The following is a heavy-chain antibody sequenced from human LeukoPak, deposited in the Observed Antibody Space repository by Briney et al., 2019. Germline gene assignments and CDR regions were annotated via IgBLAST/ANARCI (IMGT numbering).Heavy chain of an antibody. CDR2: IYYSGST. V-gene: IGHV4-59*01. CDR3: ARGVRLDWFDP. J-gene: IGHJ5*02. D-gene: IGHD6-19*01. Sequence: PSETLSLTCTVSGGSISRYYWSWIRQPPGKGLEWIGYIYYSGSTNYNPSLKSRVTISVDTSKNQFSLKLSSVTAADTAVYYCARGVRLDWFDPWGQGTLVTVSS. CDR1: GGSISRYY.